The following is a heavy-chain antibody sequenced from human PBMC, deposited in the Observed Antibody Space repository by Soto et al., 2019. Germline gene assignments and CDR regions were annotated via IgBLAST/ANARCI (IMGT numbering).Heavy chain of an antibody. CDR1: GDYIINNHW. CDR2: IYHTGIA. J-gene: IGHJ6*02. CDR3: VSKLGPYYYGLDV. Sequence: SHTYSVYGDYIINNHWWSWVKQPPGKGPELIGEIYHTGIANYNPSLESRVAFSVDKSKNQFSLSLTSVTAADTAVYYCVSKLGPYYYGLDVWGQGTTVTVSS. D-gene: IGHD3-16*01. V-gene: IGHV4-4*02.